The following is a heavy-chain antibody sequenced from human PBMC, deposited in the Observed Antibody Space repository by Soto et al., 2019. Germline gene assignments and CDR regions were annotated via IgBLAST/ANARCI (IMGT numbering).Heavy chain of an antibody. J-gene: IGHJ4*02. Sequence: PSETLSLTCTVSGGSISSSSYYWGWIRQPPGKGLEWIGSIYYSGSTYYNPSLKSRVTISVDTSKNQFSLKLSSVTAADTAVYYCARAPSKLGYWTNGVCYFSTNFDYWGQGNLVTVYS. CDR1: GGSISSSSYY. V-gene: IGHV4-39*01. D-gene: IGHD2-8*01. CDR2: IYYSGST. CDR3: ARAPSKLGYWTNGVCYFSTNFDY.